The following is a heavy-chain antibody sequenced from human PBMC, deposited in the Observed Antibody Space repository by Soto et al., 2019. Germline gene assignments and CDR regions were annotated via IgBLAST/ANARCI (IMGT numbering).Heavy chain of an antibody. D-gene: IGHD6-13*01. Sequence: PSETLSLTCTVSGGSISSYYWSWIRRPPGKGLEWIGYIYYSGSTNYNPSLKSRVTISVDTSKNQFSLKLSSVTAADTAVYYCARETAAAGMNWFDPWGQGTLVTVSS. J-gene: IGHJ5*02. CDR3: ARETAAAGMNWFDP. CDR1: GGSISSYY. CDR2: IYYSGST. V-gene: IGHV4-59*01.